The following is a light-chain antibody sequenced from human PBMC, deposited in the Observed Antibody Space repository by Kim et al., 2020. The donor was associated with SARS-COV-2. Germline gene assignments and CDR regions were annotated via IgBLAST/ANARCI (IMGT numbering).Light chain of an antibody. CDR3: QQYNDWPLT. J-gene: IGKJ3*01. CDR2: SAS. CDR1: QGVSTN. V-gene: IGKV3-15*01. Sequence: VSPGENAALSCRASQGVSTNLAWYQQTPGQAPRLLIYSASTRATGIPARFSGSGSGTDFTLTISSLQSEDSAVYFCQQYNDWPLTFGPGTKVDIK.